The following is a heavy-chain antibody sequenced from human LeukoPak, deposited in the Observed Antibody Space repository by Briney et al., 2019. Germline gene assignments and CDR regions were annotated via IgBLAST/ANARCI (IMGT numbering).Heavy chain of an antibody. CDR3: AKKYNPTYYYDSSGYWDAFDI. D-gene: IGHD3-22*01. V-gene: IGHV3-23*01. J-gene: IGHJ3*02. CDR2: ISGSGGST. CDR1: GFTFSSYA. Sequence: PGGSLRLSSAASGFTFSSYAMSWVPQAPGKGLEWVSAISGSGGSTYYADSVRGRFTISRDKSKSTLYLQMNSLRAEDTAVYYCAKKYNPTYYYDSSGYWDAFDIWGQGTMVTVSS.